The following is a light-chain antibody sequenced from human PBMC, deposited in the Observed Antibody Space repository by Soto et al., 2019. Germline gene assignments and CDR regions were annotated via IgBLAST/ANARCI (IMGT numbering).Light chain of an antibody. Sequence: QSALTQPASVSGSPGQSITISCTGTISDVGSYNYVSWYQQHPGKAPKLIIYEVSHRPSGVSYRFSGSKSANTASLTISGLQAEDDADYYCSSYTIDVTLVFGGGTKVTVL. CDR1: ISDVGSYNY. J-gene: IGLJ2*01. CDR3: SSYTIDVTLV. CDR2: EVS. V-gene: IGLV2-14*01.